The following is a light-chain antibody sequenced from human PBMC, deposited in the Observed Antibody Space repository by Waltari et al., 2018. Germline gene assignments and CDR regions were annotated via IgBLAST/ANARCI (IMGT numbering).Light chain of an antibody. Sequence: DIQMTQSPSTLSASVGDRVTITCRASQSISSWLAWYQQKPGKVPKLLIYKSSTLASGVPPRFSGSGSGTEFTLTISSLQPEDFATYYCQQYNSYRTFGQGTKVEIK. V-gene: IGKV1-5*03. CDR1: QSISSW. CDR2: KSS. CDR3: QQYNSYRT. J-gene: IGKJ1*01.